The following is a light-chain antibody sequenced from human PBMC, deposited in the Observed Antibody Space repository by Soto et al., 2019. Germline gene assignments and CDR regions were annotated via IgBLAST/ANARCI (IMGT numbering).Light chain of an antibody. CDR3: QSYDSSLSQV. V-gene: IGLV1-40*01. Sequence: QSALTQPPSVSGAPGQRGTISCTGSSSNIGAGYDVHWYQQLPGTAPKLLIYGNTNRPSGVPDRFSGSKSGTSASLAIIGLQAEDEADYYCQSYDSSLSQVFGTGTKVTVL. J-gene: IGLJ1*01. CDR2: GNT. CDR1: SSNIGAGYD.